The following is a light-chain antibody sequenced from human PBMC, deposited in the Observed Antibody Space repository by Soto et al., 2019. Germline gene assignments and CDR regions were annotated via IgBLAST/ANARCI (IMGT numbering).Light chain of an antibody. Sequence: EIVMTQSPATLSVSPGERATLSCRAGQSISNNLAWYQQKPGQAPRLLIYGASTRATGIPARFTGSGSGTEFTLTISSLQSEDFAVYYCQQYSNWPRKFGQGTKV. CDR3: QQYSNWPRK. J-gene: IGKJ1*01. V-gene: IGKV3-15*01. CDR1: QSISNN. CDR2: GAS.